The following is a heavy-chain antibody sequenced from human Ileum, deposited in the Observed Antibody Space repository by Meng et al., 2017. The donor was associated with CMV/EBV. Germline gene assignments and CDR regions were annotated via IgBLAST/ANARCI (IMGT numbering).Heavy chain of an antibody. Sequence: ASVKVSCKASGYTFTSYDINWVRQATGQGLEWMGWMNPSSGNTGYAQKCQGRVSMTRNSSISTAYMELTSLRSEDTAVYYCATLWFGEYRYYYGLDVWGQGTTVTVSS. CDR1: GYTFTSYD. V-gene: IGHV1-8*01. J-gene: IGHJ6*02. CDR2: MNPSSGNT. D-gene: IGHD3-10*01. CDR3: ATLWFGEYRYYYGLDV.